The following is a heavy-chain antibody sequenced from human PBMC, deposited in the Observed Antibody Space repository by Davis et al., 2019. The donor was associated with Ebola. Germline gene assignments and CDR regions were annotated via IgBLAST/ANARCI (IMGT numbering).Heavy chain of an antibody. Sequence: MPSETLSLTCAISGDSVSSKIAAWNWIRQSTSRGLEWLGRTYLRSTWYTDYAVSLKGRITLNTDTSKNLFSLHLTSVTPEDTAVYYCVKSYYLDYFVLWGQGTMVTVSS. CDR2: TYLRSTWYT. CDR3: VKSYYLDYFVL. D-gene: IGHD3-10*01. V-gene: IGHV6-1*01. J-gene: IGHJ3*01. CDR1: GDSVSSKIAA.